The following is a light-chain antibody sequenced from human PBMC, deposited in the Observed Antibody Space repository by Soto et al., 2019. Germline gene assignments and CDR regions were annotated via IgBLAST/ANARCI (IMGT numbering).Light chain of an antibody. Sequence: QTVVTQEPSFSVSPGGTVTLTCGLSSGSVSTTYYPSWYQQTPGQAPRTLIYNTNTRSSGVPDRFSGSMLGNKAALTITGAQVDDESDHYCVLYMGSGTPYVFGTGTKLTVL. CDR3: VLYMGSGTPYV. J-gene: IGLJ1*01. V-gene: IGLV8-61*01. CDR1: SGSVSTTYY. CDR2: NTN.